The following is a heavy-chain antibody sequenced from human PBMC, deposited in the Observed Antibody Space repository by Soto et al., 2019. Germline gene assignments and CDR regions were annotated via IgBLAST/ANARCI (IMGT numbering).Heavy chain of an antibody. CDR2: MNPNSGNT. CDR1: GYTFTRYD. CDR3: ARGPYDFWSGYDAYYYYYMDV. J-gene: IGHJ6*03. Sequence: SSVKVCCKASGYTFTRYDINWVRQATGQGLEWMGWMNPNSGNTGYAQKFQGRVTMTRNTSISTAYMELSSLRSEDTAVYYCARGPYDFWSGYDAYYYYYMDVWGKGTTVTVSS. D-gene: IGHD3-3*01. V-gene: IGHV1-8*01.